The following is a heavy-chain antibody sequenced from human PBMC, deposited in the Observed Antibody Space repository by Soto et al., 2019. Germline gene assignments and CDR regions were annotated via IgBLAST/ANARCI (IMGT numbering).Heavy chain of an antibody. Sequence: EVRLLESGGGLVKPGGSLRLSCATSGLTFSNYAMSWVRQAPGGGLEWVSSMSGSSSTTYYADSVRGRFTISRDRSKNTLYLPMSSLRDEDTALYYCAKNQERELPRVIDFWGQGTLVTVSS. D-gene: IGHD1-7*01. CDR1: GLTFSNYA. CDR3: AKNQERELPRVIDF. J-gene: IGHJ4*02. V-gene: IGHV3-23*01. CDR2: MSGSSSTT.